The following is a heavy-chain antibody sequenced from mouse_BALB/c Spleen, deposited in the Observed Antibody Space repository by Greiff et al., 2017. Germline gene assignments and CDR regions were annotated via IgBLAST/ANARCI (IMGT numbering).Heavy chain of an antibody. CDR1: GFSLTSYG. CDR2: IWSGGST. V-gene: IGHV2-2*02. D-gene: IGHD1-1*01. Sequence: QVQLKESGPGLVQPSQSLSITCTVSGFSLTSYGVHWVRQSPGKGLEWLGVIWSGGSTDYNAAFISRLSISKDNSKSHVFFKMNSLQANDTAIYYCARKSYGSSPDYAMDYWGQGTSVTVSS. CDR3: ARKSYGSSPDYAMDY. J-gene: IGHJ4*01.